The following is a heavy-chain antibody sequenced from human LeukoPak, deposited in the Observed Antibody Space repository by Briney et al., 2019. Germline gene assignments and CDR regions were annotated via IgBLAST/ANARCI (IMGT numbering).Heavy chain of an antibody. V-gene: IGHV1-8*01. Sequence: ASVKVSCKASGYTFTSYDINWVRQATGQGLEWMGWMNPNSGNTGYAQKFKGRVTMTRNTSISTAYMELSSLRSEDTAVYYCARGKRLRRTVYYYYYMDVWGKGTTVTVSS. CDR2: MNPNSGNT. J-gene: IGHJ6*03. D-gene: IGHD5-12*01. CDR1: GYTFTSYD. CDR3: ARGKRLRRTVYYYYYMDV.